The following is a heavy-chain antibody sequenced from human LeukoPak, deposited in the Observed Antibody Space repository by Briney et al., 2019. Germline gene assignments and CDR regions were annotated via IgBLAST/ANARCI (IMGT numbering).Heavy chain of an antibody. J-gene: IGHJ5*02. Sequence: GSVKVSCKASGYTFTGYYMHWVRQAPGQGLEWMGWINPNSGGTNYAQKFQGRVTMTRDTSISTAYMELSRLRSDDTAVYYCARDKNSSSWHTNWFDPWGQGTLVTVSS. CDR3: ARDKNSSSWHTNWFDP. CDR2: INPNSGGT. V-gene: IGHV1-2*02. CDR1: GYTFTGYY. D-gene: IGHD6-13*01.